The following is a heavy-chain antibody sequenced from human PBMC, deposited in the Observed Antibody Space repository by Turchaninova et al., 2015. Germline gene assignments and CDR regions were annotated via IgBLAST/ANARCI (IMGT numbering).Heavy chain of an antibody. J-gene: IGHJ6*02. CDR1: GGSKKYYY. D-gene: IGHD2-21*02. CDR2: NYYLGSI. Sequence: QVYLPESGPGLVRSSDTLSIPATVFGGSKKYYYVNGNRKAPGKGLEVIGYNYYLGSISYNPSLQSRVTISIDLSKSHFSLKLNSATASDTAVYYCARAYCDGDCLASAGMDVWGQGTTVTVSS. V-gene: IGHV4-59*08. CDR3: ARAYCDGDCLASAGMDV.